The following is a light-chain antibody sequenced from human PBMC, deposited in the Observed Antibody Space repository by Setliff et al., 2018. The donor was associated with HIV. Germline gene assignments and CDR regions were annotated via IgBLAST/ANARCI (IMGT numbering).Light chain of an antibody. J-gene: IGLJ1*01. Sequence: QSVLTQPASVSGSPGQSITISCTGTSSDVGGYNYVSWYQQHPGKAPKLMIYDVSKRPSGVSNRFSGSKSGNTASLTISGLQAEDEADYYCSLYTTSSTYVFGIGTKVTVL. V-gene: IGLV2-14*01. CDR1: SSDVGGYNY. CDR3: SLYTTSSTYV. CDR2: DVS.